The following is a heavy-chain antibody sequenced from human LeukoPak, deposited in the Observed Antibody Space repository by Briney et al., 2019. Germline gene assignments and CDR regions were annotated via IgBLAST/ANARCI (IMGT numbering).Heavy chain of an antibody. D-gene: IGHD3-9*01. CDR1: GYTFTGYY. J-gene: IGHJ5*02. V-gene: IGHV1-2*02. CDR3: ASPNYDILTGYYA. CDR2: INPNSGGT. Sequence: ASVKVSCKASGYTFTGYYMHWVRQAPGQGLGWMGWINPNSGGTNYAQKFQGRVTMTRDTSISTAYMELSRLRSDDTAVYYCASPNYDILTGYYAWGQGTLVTVSS.